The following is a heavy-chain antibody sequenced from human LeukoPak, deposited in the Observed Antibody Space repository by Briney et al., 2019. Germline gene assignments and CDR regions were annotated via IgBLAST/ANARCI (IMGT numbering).Heavy chain of an antibody. Sequence: GGSLRLSCTASGFDVSRNYMSWVRQAPGKGLEWVSVIYSGGSTYYADSVKGRFTISRDNSENTLYLHMNNLRAEDTAVYFCAGNERQTIFGGGYWGQGTLVAVSS. CDR1: GFDVSRNY. V-gene: IGHV3-53*01. D-gene: IGHD3-3*01. J-gene: IGHJ4*02. CDR3: AGNERQTIFGGGY. CDR2: IYSGGST.